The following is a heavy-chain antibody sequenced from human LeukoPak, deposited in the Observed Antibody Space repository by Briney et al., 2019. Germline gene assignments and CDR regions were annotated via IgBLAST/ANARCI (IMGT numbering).Heavy chain of an antibody. Sequence: GGSLRLSCAAPGFTFSSYAMSWVRQAPGKGLEWVSAISGSDGSTYYADSVKGRFTISRDNPKNTLYLQMNSLRAEDTAVYYCAKLVSPSPKYYYGSGLPDYWGQGTQVTVSS. CDR3: AKLVSPSPKYYYGSGLPDY. CDR2: ISGSDGST. J-gene: IGHJ4*02. CDR1: GFTFSSYA. D-gene: IGHD3-10*01. V-gene: IGHV3-23*01.